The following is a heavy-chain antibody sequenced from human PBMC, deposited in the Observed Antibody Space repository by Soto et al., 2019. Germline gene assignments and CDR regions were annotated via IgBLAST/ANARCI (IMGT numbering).Heavy chain of an antibody. CDR1: GGSFSGYY. CDR3: ARKSERGVIRIIWLDP. J-gene: IGHJ5*02. V-gene: IGHV4-34*01. CDR2: INHSGST. D-gene: IGHD3-10*01. Sequence: PSETLSLTCAVYGGSFSGYYWSWIRQPPGKGLEWIGEINHSGSTNYNPSLKSRVTISVDTSKNQFSLTLTSVTAADTAVYYCARKSERGVIRIIWLDPWGQGTLVTVS.